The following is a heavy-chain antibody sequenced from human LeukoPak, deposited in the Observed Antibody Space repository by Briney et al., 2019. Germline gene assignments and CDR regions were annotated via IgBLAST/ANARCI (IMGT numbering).Heavy chain of an antibody. CDR3: ARGPYSYDSSGAFDI. J-gene: IGHJ3*02. Sequence: PSETLSLTCTVSGGSIRSSTYYWGWVCQRPGKGLEWIGSIYPSGSTYYNPSLKSRVTISVDTSKNQFSLKLSSVTAADAAVYFCARGPYSYDSSGAFDIWGQGTMVTVSS. D-gene: IGHD3-22*01. CDR2: IYPSGST. CDR1: GGSIRSSTYY. V-gene: IGHV4-39*01.